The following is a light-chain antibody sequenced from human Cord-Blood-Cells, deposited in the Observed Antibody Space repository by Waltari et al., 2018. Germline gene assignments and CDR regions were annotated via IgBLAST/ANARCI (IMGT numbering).Light chain of an antibody. CDR3: QQYNNWPMYT. V-gene: IGKV3-15*01. J-gene: IGKJ2*01. CDR1: QSVSSN. CDR2: GAS. Sequence: EIAMTQSPPTLSVSPGERATLSCRASQSVSSNLAWYQQKPGQAPRLLIYGASTRATGIPARFSGSGSGTEFTLTISSLQSEDFAVYYCQQYNNWPMYTFGQGTKLEIK.